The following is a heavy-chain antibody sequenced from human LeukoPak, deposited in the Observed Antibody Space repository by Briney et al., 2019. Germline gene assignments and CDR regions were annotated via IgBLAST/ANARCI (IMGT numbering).Heavy chain of an antibody. CDR3: ARAGITMIPHNWFDP. J-gene: IGHJ5*02. D-gene: IGHD3-22*01. Sequence: SETLPLTCTVSGGSISSYYWSWIRQPPGKGVEWIGYIYYSGSTNYNPSLKSRVTISVDTSKNQFSLKLSSVTAADTAVYYCARAGITMIPHNWFDPWGQGTLVTVSS. CDR2: IYYSGST. CDR1: GGSISSYY. V-gene: IGHV4-59*01.